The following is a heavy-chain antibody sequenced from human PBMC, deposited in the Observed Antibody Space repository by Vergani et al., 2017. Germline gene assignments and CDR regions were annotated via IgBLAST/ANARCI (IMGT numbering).Heavy chain of an antibody. V-gene: IGHV5-51*01. CDR3: ARHTTYTDS. D-gene: IGHD1-1*01. J-gene: IGHJ4*02. CDR1: EYSFGNYW. Sequence: EVELVQSGPEMRTPGESLKISCKCSEYSFGNYWLGWLRQMPGKGLECMGIIYPSDPDTRYSPSFQCQVTISADKSIITAFLQWDSLKASDSALYYCARHTTYTDSWGQGTLVTVSS. CDR2: IYPSDPDT.